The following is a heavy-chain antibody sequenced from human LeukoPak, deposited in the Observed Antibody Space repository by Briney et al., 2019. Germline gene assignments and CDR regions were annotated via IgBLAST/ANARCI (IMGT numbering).Heavy chain of an antibody. Sequence: SETLSLTCTVSGGSISSYYWSWIPQPPGKGLEWIGYISYSGSSNYNPSLKSRVTISVDTSKNQFSLKVSSVTAADTAIYYCTRGMTNNYYFAMDVWGQGTTVTVSS. CDR2: ISYSGSS. V-gene: IGHV4-59*01. J-gene: IGHJ6*02. CDR3: TRGMTNNYYFAMDV. D-gene: IGHD2-8*01. CDR1: GGSISSYY.